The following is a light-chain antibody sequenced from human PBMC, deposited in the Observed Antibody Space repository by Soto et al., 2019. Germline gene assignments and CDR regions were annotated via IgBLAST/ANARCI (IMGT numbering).Light chain of an antibody. CDR2: GAS. Sequence: EIVMTQSPGTLSLSPGETATLSCRASQSASSNYVAWFHQKPGQAPRLLIYGASSRATGVPDRFSASGSGTDCTLTISRLEPEDFAFYYCQQYGRSPFTFGPGTKVDIK. CDR1: QSASSNY. V-gene: IGKV3-20*01. J-gene: IGKJ3*01. CDR3: QQYGRSPFT.